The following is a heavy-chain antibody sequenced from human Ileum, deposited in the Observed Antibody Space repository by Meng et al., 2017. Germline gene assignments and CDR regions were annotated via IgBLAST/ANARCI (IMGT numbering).Heavy chain of an antibody. CDR2: INTVGSST. CDR1: GFTFHSYW. D-gene: IGHD2-21*01. J-gene: IGHJ4*02. CDR3: ARGVGVAPPSYFDY. V-gene: IGHV3-74*01. Sequence: QGGGPGGGLVQPGGALCLSCAAFGFTFHSYWMHWVRQVPGKGLVWVSRINTVGSSTIYADSVKGRFTISRENAKNTLYLQMNSLGAEDTAVYYCARGVGVAPPSYFDYWGQGILVTVSS.